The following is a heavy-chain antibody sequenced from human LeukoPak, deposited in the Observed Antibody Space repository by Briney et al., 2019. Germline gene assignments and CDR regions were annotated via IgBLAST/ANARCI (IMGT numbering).Heavy chain of an antibody. CDR3: ARGPNSNWSGLDF. J-gene: IGHJ4*02. V-gene: IGHV3-7*01. D-gene: IGHD6-6*01. CDR1: EFTFSNFW. Sequence: GGSLRLSCAASEFTFSNFWMGWVRQAPGKGLEWVANIKQDGSEKYYVDSVKGRFTISRDNAKNTLYLQVNNLRAEDTAVYYCARGPNSNWSGLDFWGQGTLLTVSS. CDR2: IKQDGSEK.